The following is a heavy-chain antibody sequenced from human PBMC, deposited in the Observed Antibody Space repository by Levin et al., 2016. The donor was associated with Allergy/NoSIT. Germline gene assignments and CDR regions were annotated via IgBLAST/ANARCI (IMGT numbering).Heavy chain of an antibody. CDR1: GFTFNGYA. V-gene: IGHV3-7*03. Sequence: GESLKISCAASGFTFNGYAMSWVRQAPGKGLEWVANISPAGSAKYYVDSVKGRSTISRENAKNSLYLQMNSLRAEDTAVYYCARGRGRDSNGFYYRYFDVWGRGTLVTVSS. CDR3: ARGRGRDSNGFYYRYFDV. J-gene: IGHJ2*01. CDR2: ISPAGSAK. D-gene: IGHD3-22*01.